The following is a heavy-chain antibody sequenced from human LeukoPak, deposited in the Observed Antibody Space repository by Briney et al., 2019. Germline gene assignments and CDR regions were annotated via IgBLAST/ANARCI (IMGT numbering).Heavy chain of an antibody. D-gene: IGHD1-26*01. CDR3: ARHGGGGESYPRVFDY. Sequence: SQTLSLTCTASGGSISPYYWSWIRQPPGKGLEWIGYIYYSGSTNYNPSLKSRVTISVDTSKNRFSLKLSSVTAADTAMYYCARHGGGGESYPRVFDYWGRRNLVTVSS. V-gene: IGHV4-59*08. J-gene: IGHJ4*02. CDR2: IYYSGST. CDR1: GGSISPYY.